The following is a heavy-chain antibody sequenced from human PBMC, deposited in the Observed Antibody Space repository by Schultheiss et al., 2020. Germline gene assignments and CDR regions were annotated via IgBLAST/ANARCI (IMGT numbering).Heavy chain of an antibody. J-gene: IGHJ4*02. V-gene: IGHV3-30-3*01. D-gene: IGHD1-26*01. CDR2: ISYDGSNK. Sequence: GGSLRLSCAASGFTFSSYAMSWVRQAPGKGLEWVAVISYDGSNKYYADSVKGRFTISRDNAKNTLYLQMNSLRDEDTAVYYCAISSEGATTACNYWGQGTLVTVSS. CDR1: GFTFSSYA. CDR3: AISSEGATTACNY.